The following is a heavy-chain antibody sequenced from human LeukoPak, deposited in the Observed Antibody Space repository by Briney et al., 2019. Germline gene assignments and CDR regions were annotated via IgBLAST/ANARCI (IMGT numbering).Heavy chain of an antibody. Sequence: EASVKVSFKASGYTFTIYAMHWVRQAPGQRGEWMGWINAGNGNTKYSQKFQGRVTITRDTSASTAYMELSSLRSEDTAVYYCARDDYYYYGMDVWGKGTTVTVSS. V-gene: IGHV1-3*01. CDR2: INAGNGNT. CDR1: GYTFTIYA. J-gene: IGHJ6*04. CDR3: ARDDYYYYGMDV.